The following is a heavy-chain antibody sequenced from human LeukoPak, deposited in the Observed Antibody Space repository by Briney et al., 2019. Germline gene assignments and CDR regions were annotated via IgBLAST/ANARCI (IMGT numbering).Heavy chain of an antibody. CDR1: GFTVSSNY. Sequence: GGSLRLSCAASGFTVSSNYMSWVRQAPGKGLEWVSVIYSDASTYYADSVKGRFTISRDNSKKTLYLLMNSLRAEDTAVYYCARGIYYYDSNGYHPFDYWGQGTLVTVSS. CDR2: IYSDAST. D-gene: IGHD3-22*01. J-gene: IGHJ4*02. CDR3: ARGIYYYDSNGYHPFDY. V-gene: IGHV3-66*02.